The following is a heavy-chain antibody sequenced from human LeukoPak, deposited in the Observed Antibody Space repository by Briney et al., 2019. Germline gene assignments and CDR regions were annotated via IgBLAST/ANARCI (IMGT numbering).Heavy chain of an antibody. CDR3: AKGSRAYYYYMDV. V-gene: IGHV3-23*01. CDR1: GFTFSSYA. J-gene: IGHJ6*03. CDR2: ISGSGGST. Sequence: PGGPLRLSCAASGFTFSSYAMSWVRQAPGKGLEWVSAISGSGGSTYYADSVKGRFTISRDNSKNTLYLQMNSLRAEDTAVYYCAKGSRAYYYYMDVWGKGTTVTVSS.